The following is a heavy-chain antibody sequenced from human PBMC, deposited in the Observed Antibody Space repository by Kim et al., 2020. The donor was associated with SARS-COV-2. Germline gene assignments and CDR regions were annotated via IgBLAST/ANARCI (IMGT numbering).Heavy chain of an antibody. V-gene: IGHV3-74*01. D-gene: IGHD3-16*01. Sequence: GTTTHYADSVKGRFTIYRDNAKNTLYLQMSSLRAEDTAVYYCARFDTFDYWGQGTLVTVSS. J-gene: IGHJ4*02. CDR3: ARFDTFDY. CDR2: GTTT.